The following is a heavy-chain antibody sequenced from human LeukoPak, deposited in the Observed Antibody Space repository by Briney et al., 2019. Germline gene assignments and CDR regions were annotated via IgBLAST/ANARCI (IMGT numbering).Heavy chain of an antibody. J-gene: IGHJ4*02. Sequence: SETLSRTCTGSGGSISSYYWSGIRQPPGKGLEWIGEIYHSGSTNYNPSLKSRVTISVDTSKNQFSLRLTSVTAADTAVYYCARQTGSGLFILPGGQGTLVTVSS. D-gene: IGHD3/OR15-3a*01. V-gene: IGHV4-59*08. CDR2: IYHSGST. CDR1: GGSISSYY. CDR3: ARQTGSGLFILP.